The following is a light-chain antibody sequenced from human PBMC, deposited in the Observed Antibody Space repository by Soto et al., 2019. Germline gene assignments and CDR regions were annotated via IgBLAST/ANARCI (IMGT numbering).Light chain of an antibody. V-gene: IGKV2-28*01. J-gene: IGKJ1*01. Sequence: DIVMTQSPLSLPVTPGEPASISCRSSQSLLHDNGYNYLDWYLQRPGQSPQLLIYLGSNRASGVPDRFSGSGSGTVFTLKISRVEAADVGVYYCMQALQTPLTFGQGTKVEIQ. CDR1: QSLLHDNGYNY. CDR2: LGS. CDR3: MQALQTPLT.